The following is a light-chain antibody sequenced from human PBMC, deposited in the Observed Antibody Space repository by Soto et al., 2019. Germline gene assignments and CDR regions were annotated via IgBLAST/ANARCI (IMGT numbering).Light chain of an antibody. CDR3: TSHSDSRPVV. CDR1: SSDIGLNNY. J-gene: IGLJ2*01. CDR2: AVT. Sequence: QTAPTQPASVSGSPGQSITISCTGTSSDIGLNNYVSWYQQHPGKAPALIIYAVTYRPSGVSRRFSGSKSGDTASLTISGLRTEDEDDYYCTSHSDSRPVVFGGGTKLTVL. V-gene: IGLV2-14*03.